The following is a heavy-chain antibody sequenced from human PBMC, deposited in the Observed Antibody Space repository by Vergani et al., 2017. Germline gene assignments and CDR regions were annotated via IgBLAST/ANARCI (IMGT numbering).Heavy chain of an antibody. D-gene: IGHD2-15*01. V-gene: IGHV4-39*01. Sequence: QLQLQESGPGLVKPSETLSLTCTVSGGSISSSSYYWGWIRQPPGKGLEWIGSIYYSGSTYYNPSLKSRVTISVDTSKNQFSLKLSSVTAADTAVYYCARGYGIVVVVADHGVGAFDIWGQGTMVTVSS. J-gene: IGHJ3*02. CDR1: GGSISSSSYY. CDR3: ARGYGIVVVVADHGVGAFDI. CDR2: IYYSGST.